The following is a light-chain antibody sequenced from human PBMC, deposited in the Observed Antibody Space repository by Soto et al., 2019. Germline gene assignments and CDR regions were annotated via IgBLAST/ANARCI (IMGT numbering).Light chain of an antibody. CDR1: SSDVGGYPY. J-gene: IGLJ1*01. CDR3: SSYTTNSPFV. Sequence: LTQPASVSGSPGQSITISCTGTSSDVGGYPYVSWYQQHPGKAPKLMIYEVSNRPSGVSNRFSGSKSGNTASLTISGLQAEDEADYYCSSYTTNSPFVFGAGTKVTVL. V-gene: IGLV2-14*01. CDR2: EVS.